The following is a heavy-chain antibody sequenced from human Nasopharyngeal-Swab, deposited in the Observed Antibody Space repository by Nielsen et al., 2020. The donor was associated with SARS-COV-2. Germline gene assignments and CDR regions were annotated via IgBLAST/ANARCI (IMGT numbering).Heavy chain of an antibody. CDR1: GFTFSSYG. V-gene: IGHV3-30*03. CDR3: AREAQTGYSSGWTYYYYGMDV. D-gene: IGHD6-19*01. J-gene: IGHJ6*02. Sequence: GESLKISCAASGFTFSSYGMHWVRQAPGKGLEWMAVISYDGSNKYYADSMKGRFTISRDNSKNTLYLQMNSLRAEDTAVYYCAREAQTGYSSGWTYYYYGMDVWGQGTTVTVSS. CDR2: ISYDGSNK.